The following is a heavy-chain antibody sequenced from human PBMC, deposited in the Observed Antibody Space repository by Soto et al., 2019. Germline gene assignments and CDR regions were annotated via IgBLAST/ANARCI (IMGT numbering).Heavy chain of an antibody. CDR2: ISSSGSTI. Sequence: PGGSLRLSCAASGFTFSSYEMNWVRQAPGKGLEWVSYISSSGSTIYYADSVKGRFTISRDNAKNSLYLQMNSLRAEDTAVYYCARDLYDYVWGSYRYHYYYCGMDVWGQGTTVTVSS. V-gene: IGHV3-48*03. D-gene: IGHD3-16*02. CDR3: ARDLYDYVWGSYRYHYYYCGMDV. J-gene: IGHJ6*02. CDR1: GFTFSSYE.